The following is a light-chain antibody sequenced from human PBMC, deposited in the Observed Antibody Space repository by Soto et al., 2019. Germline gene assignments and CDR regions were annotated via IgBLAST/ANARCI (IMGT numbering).Light chain of an antibody. CDR3: QQYNNWPLT. Sequence: EIVLTQSPATLSLSPGERATLSCRASQTVSSNSAWYQQKPGQAPRLLIYAASTRATAVPDRFSGSGSGTEFTLTISSLQSEDFAVYYCQQYNNWPLTFGGGTKVDIK. J-gene: IGKJ4*01. CDR1: QTVSSN. CDR2: AAS. V-gene: IGKV3-15*01.